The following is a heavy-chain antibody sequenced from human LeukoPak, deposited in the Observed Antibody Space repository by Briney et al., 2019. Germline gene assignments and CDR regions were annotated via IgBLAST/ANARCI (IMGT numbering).Heavy chain of an antibody. CDR3: ARGVGYYYGMDV. J-gene: IGHJ6*02. D-gene: IGHD1-26*01. Sequence: ASVKVSCKGSGYTFTSYDINWVRQATGQGLEWMGWMNPNSGNTGYAQKFQGRVTMTRNTSISTAYMELSSLRSEDTAVYYCARGVGYYYGMDVWGQGTTVTVSS. V-gene: IGHV1-8*01. CDR1: GYTFTSYD. CDR2: MNPNSGNT.